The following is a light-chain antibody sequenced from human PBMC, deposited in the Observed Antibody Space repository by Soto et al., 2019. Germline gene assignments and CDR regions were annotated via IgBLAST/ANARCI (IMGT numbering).Light chain of an antibody. V-gene: IGKV3-15*01. CDR1: QSVSSN. CDR2: GAS. Sequence: IVMTQSPATLPVSPGERATLSCRASQSVSSNLAWYQQKPGQAPRLLIYGASTRATGIPARFSGSGSGTEFTLTISSLQSEDFAVYYCQHYNNWPPWTFGQGTKVDIK. J-gene: IGKJ1*01. CDR3: QHYNNWPPWT.